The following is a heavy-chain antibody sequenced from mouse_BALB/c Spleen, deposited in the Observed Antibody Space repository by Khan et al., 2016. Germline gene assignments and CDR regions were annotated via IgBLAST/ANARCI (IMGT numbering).Heavy chain of an antibody. D-gene: IGHD2-10*02. CDR1: GYTFTKYG. V-gene: IGHV9-1*02. J-gene: IGHJ2*01. CDR2: INTYTGRP. CDR3: ARQDKYADWAYYFDY. Sequence: QIQLVQSGPELKKPGETVKISCKASGYTFTKYGMNWMKQAPGKGLEWVGWINTYTGRPTYADDFKGRFAFSLETSANTDNLKINILKNEDKAIYYCARQDKYADWAYYFDYWGQGTTLTVSS.